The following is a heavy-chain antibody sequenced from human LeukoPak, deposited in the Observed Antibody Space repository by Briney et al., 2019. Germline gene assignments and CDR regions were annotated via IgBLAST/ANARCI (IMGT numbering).Heavy chain of an antibody. CDR1: GFTFSSYS. D-gene: IGHD3/OR15-3a*01. CDR3: ARDLVRTGAFDY. Sequence: GGSLRLSCAASGFTFSSYSMNWVRQAPGKGLEWVSSISSSSSYIYYADSVKGRFTISRDNAKNSLYLQKNSLRAEDTAVYYCARDLVRTGAFDYWGQGTLLTVSS. V-gene: IGHV3-21*01. J-gene: IGHJ4*02. CDR2: ISSSSSYI.